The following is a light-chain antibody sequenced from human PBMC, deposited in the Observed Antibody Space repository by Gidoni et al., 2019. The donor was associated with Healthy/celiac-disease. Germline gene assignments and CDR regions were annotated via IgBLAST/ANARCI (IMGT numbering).Light chain of an antibody. CDR2: QDS. Sequence: SYELTQPPSVSVPPGQTASITCSGDTLGDKYACWYQQKPGQSPVLVIYQDSKRPAGIPERFSGSNSGNTATLTISGTQAMDEADYYCQAWDSSTADVVFGGGTKLTVL. CDR1: TLGDKY. J-gene: IGLJ2*01. CDR3: QAWDSSTADVV. V-gene: IGLV3-1*01.